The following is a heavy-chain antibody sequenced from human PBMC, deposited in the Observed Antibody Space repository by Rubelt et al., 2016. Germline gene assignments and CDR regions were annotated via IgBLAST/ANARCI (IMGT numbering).Heavy chain of an antibody. CDR1: GYSISSGYF. D-gene: IGHD5-12*01. V-gene: IGHV4-38-2*02. J-gene: IGHJ4*02. Sequence: QVQLQESGPGLVKPSETLSLTCTVSGYSISSGYFWGWIRQPPGKGLEWIASISHSGGTFYSPSLKSRVTISADTSKNQFSLRLSSVTAADTAVYYCARDLGRSGYASCSDYWGRGTLVTVSS. CDR2: ISHSGGT. CDR3: ARDLGRSGYASCSDY.